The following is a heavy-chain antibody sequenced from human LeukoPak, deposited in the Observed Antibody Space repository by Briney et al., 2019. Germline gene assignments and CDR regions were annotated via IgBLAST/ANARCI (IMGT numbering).Heavy chain of an antibody. CDR3: ARQGDGGRAFDY. V-gene: IGHV4-30-2*01. J-gene: IGHJ4*02. CDR2: IYHSGST. Sequence: SETLSLTCAVSGGSISSGGYSWSWIRQPPGKGLEWIGYIYHSGSTYYNPSLKSRVTISVDRSKNQFSLKLSSVTAADTAVYYCARQGDGGRAFDYWGQGTLVTVSS. D-gene: IGHD4-23*01. CDR1: GGSISSGGYS.